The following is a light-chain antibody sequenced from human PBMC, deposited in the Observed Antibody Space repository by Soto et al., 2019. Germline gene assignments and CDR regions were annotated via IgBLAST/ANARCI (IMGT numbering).Light chain of an antibody. J-gene: IGKJ1*01. CDR3: QQSYTSPPWT. Sequence: DIQMTQSPSSLSASVGDRVTISCRAAQSISTYLNWYQQKPGTAPRLLIYSASSVTTGVTPRFTGSGSGRAFTLTISSLRPEDIATYFCQQSYTSPPWTFGQGTKVDIK. CDR1: QSISTY. CDR2: SAS. V-gene: IGKV1-39*01.